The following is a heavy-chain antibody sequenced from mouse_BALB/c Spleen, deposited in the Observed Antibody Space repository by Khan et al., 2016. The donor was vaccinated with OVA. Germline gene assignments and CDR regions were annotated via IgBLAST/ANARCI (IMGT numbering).Heavy chain of an antibody. V-gene: IGHV3-2*02. CDR1: GYSITSNYA. CDR2: IRYSGST. Sequence: EVQLQESGPGLVKPSQSLSLTCTVTGYSITSNYAWNWIRQFPGNKLEWLGYIRYSGSTNYNPSLKSRIPITRAPSTNQFFLQLNSVTTEDTATYDCASGNCDGYAMDYWGQGTSITVSS. CDR3: ASGNCDGYAMDY. J-gene: IGHJ4*01.